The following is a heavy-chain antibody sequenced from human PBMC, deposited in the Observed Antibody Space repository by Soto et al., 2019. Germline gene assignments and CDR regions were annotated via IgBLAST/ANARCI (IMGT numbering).Heavy chain of an antibody. Sequence: SETLSLTCTVSGGSISSSSYYWGWIRQPPGKGLEWIGSIYYSGSTYYNPSLKSRVTISVDTSKNQFSLKLSSVTAADTAVYYCARRLNAFDIWGQGTMVTVSS. CDR2: IYYSGST. J-gene: IGHJ3*02. V-gene: IGHV4-39*01. CDR1: GGSISSSSYY. CDR3: ARRLNAFDI.